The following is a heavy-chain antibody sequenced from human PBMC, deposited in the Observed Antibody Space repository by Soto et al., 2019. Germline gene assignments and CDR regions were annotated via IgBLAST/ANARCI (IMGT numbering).Heavy chain of an antibody. CDR1: GYTFTSYW. Sequence: GESLKISCKGSGYTFTSYWIAWVRQKPGKGLEWLGAVYGGDSDRRHNPTFQGQITMSVDKSSNTAYLQWSRLNASDTATYYCARGGNYLEYWGQGVLVTVSS. CDR2: VYGGDSDR. J-gene: IGHJ4*02. D-gene: IGHD6-25*01. V-gene: IGHV5-51*01. CDR3: ARGGNYLEY.